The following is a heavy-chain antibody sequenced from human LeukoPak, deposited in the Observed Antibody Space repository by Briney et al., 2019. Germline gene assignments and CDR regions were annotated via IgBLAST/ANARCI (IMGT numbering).Heavy chain of an antibody. CDR1: GGSISSYY. J-gene: IGHJ4*02. V-gene: IGHV4-4*07. D-gene: IGHD3-3*01. CDR2: IYTSGST. CDR3: ARGKITIFGVVTYDY. Sequence: PSETLSLTCTVSGGSISSYYWSWIRQPAGKGLEWIGRIYTSGSTNYNPSLKSRVTISVDTSKNQFSLKLSSVTAADTAVYYCARGKITIFGVVTYDYWGQGTLVTVSS.